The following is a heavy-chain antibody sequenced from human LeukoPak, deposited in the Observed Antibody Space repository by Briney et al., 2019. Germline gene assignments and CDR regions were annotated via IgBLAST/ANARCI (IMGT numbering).Heavy chain of an antibody. CDR2: INPNSGGT. CDR1: GYTFTGYY. D-gene: IGHD3-22*01. Sequence: GASVKVSCKASGYTFTGYYMHWVRQAPGQGLEWMGWINPNSGGTNYAQKFQGRVTMTRDTSISTAYMELSRLRSDDTAVYYCARDAYYDSSGEYYYYYYYMDVWGKGTTVTVSS. CDR3: ARDAYYDSSGEYYYYYYYMDV. J-gene: IGHJ6*03. V-gene: IGHV1-2*02.